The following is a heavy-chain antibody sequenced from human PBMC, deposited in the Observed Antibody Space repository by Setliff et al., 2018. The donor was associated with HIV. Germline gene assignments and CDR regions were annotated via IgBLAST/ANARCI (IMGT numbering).Heavy chain of an antibody. V-gene: IGHV4-61*02. Sequence: PSETLSLTCTVSGGSISSGSYYWSWIRQPARKGLEWIGRIYTSGSTNYNPSLKSRVTISIDMSKNQFSLKLSYVTAADTAVYYCARADRGDFRERFKWFDPWGQGTLVTVSS. CDR2: IYTSGST. CDR1: GGSISSGSYY. J-gene: IGHJ5*02. CDR3: ARADRGDFRERFKWFDP. D-gene: IGHD2-21*01.